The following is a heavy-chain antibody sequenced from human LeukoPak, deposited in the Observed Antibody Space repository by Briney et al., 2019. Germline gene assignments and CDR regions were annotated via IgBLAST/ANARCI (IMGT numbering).Heavy chain of an antibody. CDR3: ARGRFNWNYYYYMDV. CDR2: MNTNSGNT. V-gene: IGHV1-8*01. D-gene: IGHD1-20*01. CDR1: GYTFTSYD. Sequence: ASVKVSCKASGYTFTSYDINWVRQATGQGLEWMGWMNTNSGNTGYAQKFQGRVTMTRNTSISTAYMELSSLRSEDTAVYYCARGRFNWNYYYYMDVWGKGTTVTVSS. J-gene: IGHJ6*03.